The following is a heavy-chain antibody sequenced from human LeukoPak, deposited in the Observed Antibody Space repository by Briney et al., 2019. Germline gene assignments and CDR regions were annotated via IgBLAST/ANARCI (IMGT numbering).Heavy chain of an antibody. CDR1: GYTFTSYD. CDR3: ARSPLYYYDSSGCFDI. J-gene: IGHJ3*02. V-gene: IGHV1-8*01. Sequence: GASVKVSCKASGYTFTSYDINWVRQATGQGLEWMGWMNPNSGNTGYAQKFQGRVTMTRNTSISTAYMELSSLRSEDTAVYYSARSPLYYYDSSGCFDIWGQGTMVTVSS. CDR2: MNPNSGNT. D-gene: IGHD3-22*01.